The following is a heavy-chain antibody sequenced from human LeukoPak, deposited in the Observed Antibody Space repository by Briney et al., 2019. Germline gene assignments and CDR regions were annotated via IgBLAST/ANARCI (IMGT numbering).Heavy chain of an antibody. V-gene: IGHV1-8*01. CDR1: GYTFTSYD. D-gene: IGHD3-3*01. CDR3: ARFGVVISDYYFDY. CDR2: MNPNSGNT. Sequence: GASVKVSCKASGYTFTSYDINWVRQATGQGLEWMGWMNPNSGNTGYAQKFQGRVTMTRNTSISTAYMGLSSLRSEDTAVYYCARFGVVISDYYFDYWGQGTLVTVSS. J-gene: IGHJ4*02.